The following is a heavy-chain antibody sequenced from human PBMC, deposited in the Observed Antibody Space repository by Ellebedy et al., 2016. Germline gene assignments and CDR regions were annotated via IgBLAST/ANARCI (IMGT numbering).Heavy chain of an antibody. V-gene: IGHV4-59*01. CDR1: GVSIYSYY. J-gene: IGHJ6*02. D-gene: IGHD5-24*01. Sequence: SETLSLTCSVSGVSIYSYYWSWIRQPPGKGLEWIGFIYYSGPSNSIPSLKSRVTMSVDTSKNQFSLKLSSVTAADTAVYYCARGGDGYNRFYYYGMDVWGQGTTVTVSS. CDR3: ARGGDGYNRFYYYGMDV. CDR2: IYYSGPS.